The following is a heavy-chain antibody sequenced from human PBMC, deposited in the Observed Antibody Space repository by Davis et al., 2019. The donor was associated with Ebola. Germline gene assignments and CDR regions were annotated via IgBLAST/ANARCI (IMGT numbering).Heavy chain of an antibody. D-gene: IGHD2-21*01. V-gene: IGHV4-31*03. CDR2: IYYSGST. CDR3: ATPSGRVNYYGMDV. J-gene: IGHJ6*02. Sequence: PSETLSLTCTVSGGSISSSSYYWGWIRQPPGKGLEWIGYIYYSGSTYYNPSLKSRVTISVDTSKNQFSLKLSSVTAADTAVYYCATPSGRVNYYGMDVWGQGTTVTVSS. CDR1: GGSISSSSYY.